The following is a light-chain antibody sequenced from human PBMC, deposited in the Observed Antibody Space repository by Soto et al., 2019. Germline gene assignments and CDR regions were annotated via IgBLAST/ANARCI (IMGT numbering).Light chain of an antibody. CDR1: SSDIGGYDS. CDR3: NSYTVTTTPGYV. Sequence: QSALTQPASVSGSPGQSITISCTGSSSDIGGYDSVSWYQQHPGRAPKLIIYDVSNRPSGVSDRFSGSKSGNTASLTISGLQAEDEADYYCNSYTVTTTPGYVFGAGTKGTVL. V-gene: IGLV2-14*03. J-gene: IGLJ1*01. CDR2: DVS.